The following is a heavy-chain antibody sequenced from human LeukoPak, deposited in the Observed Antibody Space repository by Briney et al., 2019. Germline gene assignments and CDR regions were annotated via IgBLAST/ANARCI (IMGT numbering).Heavy chain of an antibody. CDR2: IYYSGST. V-gene: IGHV4-59*08. Sequence: PSETLSLTCTVSGGSISSYYWSWIRQPPGEGLEWIGYIYYSGSTNYNPSLKSRVTISVDTSKNQFSLKLSSVTAADTAVYYRARLSPRYYDSSGYYFWVPFDYWGQGTLVTVSS. D-gene: IGHD3-22*01. CDR1: GGSISSYY. J-gene: IGHJ4*02. CDR3: ARLSPRYYDSSGYYFWVPFDY.